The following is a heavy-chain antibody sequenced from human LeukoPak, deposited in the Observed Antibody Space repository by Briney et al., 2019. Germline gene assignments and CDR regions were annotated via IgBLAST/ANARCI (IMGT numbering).Heavy chain of an antibody. Sequence: GGSLRLSCAASGFTFSSYSMNWVRQAPGKGLEWVSSISSSSSYIYYADSVKGRFTISRDNAKNSLYLQMNSLRAEDTAVYYCASLEGIAAAGSGGWFDPWGQGTLVTVSS. CDR3: ASLEGIAAAGSGGWFDP. V-gene: IGHV3-21*04. CDR1: GFTFSSYS. CDR2: ISSSSSYI. D-gene: IGHD6-13*01. J-gene: IGHJ5*02.